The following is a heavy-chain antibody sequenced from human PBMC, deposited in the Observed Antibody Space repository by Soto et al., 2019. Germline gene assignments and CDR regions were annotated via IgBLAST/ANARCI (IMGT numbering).Heavy chain of an antibody. J-gene: IGHJ4*02. V-gene: IGHV3-30*03. CDR3: ARDAEGGNYCGLDY. D-gene: IGHD2-21*01. Sequence: GGSLRLSCAASGFTFGDYIMHWVRQAPGKGLEWVAFILHDGNDEYYADSVKGRFTISRDNSKNTLYLQMNSLRTEDTAMYYCARDAEGGNYCGLDYWGQGTLVTVSS. CDR2: ILHDGNDE. CDR1: GFTFGDYI.